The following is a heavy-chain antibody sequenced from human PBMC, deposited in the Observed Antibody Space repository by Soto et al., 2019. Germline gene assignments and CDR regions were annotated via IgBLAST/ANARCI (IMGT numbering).Heavy chain of an antibody. V-gene: IGHV1-69*13. CDR1: GGTFSSYA. CDR3: AIRPWGSSGWYRGVEEGDQRLLDY. Sequence: ASVKVSCKASGGTFSSYAISWVRQAPGQGLEWMGGIIPIFGTANYAQKFQGRVTITADESTSTAYMELSSLRSEDTAVYYCAIRPWGSSGWYRGVEEGDQRLLDYWGQGTLVTVSS. J-gene: IGHJ4*02. D-gene: IGHD6-19*01. CDR2: IIPIFGTA.